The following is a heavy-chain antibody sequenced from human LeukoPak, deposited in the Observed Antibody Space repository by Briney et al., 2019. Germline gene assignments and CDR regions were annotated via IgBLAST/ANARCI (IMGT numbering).Heavy chain of an antibody. CDR2: IKQDGSDK. J-gene: IGHJ6*02. CDR3: ARGSEGSYSSSADYYYYYGMDV. D-gene: IGHD6-6*01. CDR1: GFTFNSYW. V-gene: IGHV3-7*03. Sequence: GGSPRLSCAASGFTFNSYWMTWVRQAPGKGLEWVADIKQDGSDKYYAGSVKGRFTISRDNAKNSLYLQMNSLRAEDTALYHCARGSEGSYSSSADYYYYYGMDVWGQGTTVTVSS.